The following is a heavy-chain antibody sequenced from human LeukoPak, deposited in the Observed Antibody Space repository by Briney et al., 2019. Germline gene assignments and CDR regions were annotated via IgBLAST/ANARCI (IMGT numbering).Heavy chain of an antibody. CDR3: ATADYYGSGSYYIAYFAGTIDY. CDR2: IIPIFGTA. V-gene: IGHV1-69*06. D-gene: IGHD3-10*01. Sequence: GASVKVSCKASGGTFSSYAISWVRQAPGQGLEWMGGIIPIFGTANYAQKFQGRVTITADKSTSTAYMELSSLRSEDTAVYYCATADYYGSGSYYIAYFAGTIDYWGQGTLVTVSS. J-gene: IGHJ4*02. CDR1: GGTFSSYA.